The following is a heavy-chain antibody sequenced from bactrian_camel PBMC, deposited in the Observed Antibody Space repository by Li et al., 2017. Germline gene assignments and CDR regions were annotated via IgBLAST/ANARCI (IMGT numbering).Heavy chain of an antibody. D-gene: IGHD1*01. V-gene: IGHV3S1*01. Sequence: HVQLVESGGGSVQAGGSLRLTCEVSDYLYRNYSSNCMLWFRQVPGRQREGVVAIYRPNQLAYYADSVRGRFRISQDNDETTAYLQMNSLKPEDTAMYYCAAAMGGWVVAGPMDPDEMHYWGQGTQVTVS. J-gene: IGHJ4*01. CDR3: AAAMGGWVVAGPMDPDEMHY. CDR2: IYRPNQLA. CDR1: DYLYRNYSSNC.